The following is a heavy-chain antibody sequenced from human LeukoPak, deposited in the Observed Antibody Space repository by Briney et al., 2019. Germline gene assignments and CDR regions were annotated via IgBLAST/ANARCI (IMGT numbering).Heavy chain of an antibody. Sequence: GGSLRLSCAASGFNYSSYTMNWVRQAPGMELEWLSYISASRGITYYADSVKGRFTISRDNAKNSLYLQMNSLRAEDTAVYYCVRGSLASGVVGYYYYYLDVWGKGTTVTVSS. J-gene: IGHJ6*03. CDR1: GFNYSSYT. CDR3: VRGSLASGVVGYYYYYLDV. CDR2: ISASRGIT. D-gene: IGHD3-3*01. V-gene: IGHV3-48*01.